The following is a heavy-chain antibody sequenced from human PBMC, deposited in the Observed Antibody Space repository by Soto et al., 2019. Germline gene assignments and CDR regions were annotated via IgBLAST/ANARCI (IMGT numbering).Heavy chain of an antibody. CDR1: GGTFSSYT. V-gene: IGHV1-69*02. CDR2: IIPILGIA. CDR3: ARALGYSYRYYYYYGMDV. J-gene: IGHJ6*02. D-gene: IGHD5-18*01. Sequence: QVQLVQSGAEVKKPGSSVKVSCKASGGTFSSYTISWVRQAPGQGLEWMGRIIPILGIANYAQKFQGRVTITADKSTSTAYMELSSLRSEDTAVYYCARALGYSYRYYYYYGMDVWGQGTTVTVSS.